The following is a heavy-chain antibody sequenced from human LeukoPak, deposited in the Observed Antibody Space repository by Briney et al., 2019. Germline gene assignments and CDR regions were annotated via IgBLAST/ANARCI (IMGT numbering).Heavy chain of an antibody. Sequence: SVKVSCKASGYTFTGYHMHWVRQAPGQGLEWMGRINPNSGDTNYAQKFQGRVTMTRDTSISTAYMELSRLRSDDTAVYYCARDYCSSTSCLFDYWGQGTLVTVSS. J-gene: IGHJ4*02. CDR2: INPNSGDT. CDR1: GYTFTGYH. V-gene: IGHV1-2*06. CDR3: ARDYCSSTSCLFDY. D-gene: IGHD2-2*01.